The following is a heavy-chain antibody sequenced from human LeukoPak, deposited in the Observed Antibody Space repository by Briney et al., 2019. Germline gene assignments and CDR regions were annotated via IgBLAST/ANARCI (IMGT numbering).Heavy chain of an antibody. CDR2: INTNTGNP. D-gene: IGHD3-10*01. CDR3: ARDVGVYYGSGSYYPFDY. V-gene: IGHV7-4-1*02. J-gene: IGHJ4*02. Sequence: ASVKASCKASGYTFTSYAMNWVRQAPGQGLEWMGWINTNTGNPTYAQGFTGRVVFSLDTSVSTAYLQISSLKAEDTAVYYCARDVGVYYGSGSYYPFDYWGQGTLVTVSS. CDR1: GYTFTSYA.